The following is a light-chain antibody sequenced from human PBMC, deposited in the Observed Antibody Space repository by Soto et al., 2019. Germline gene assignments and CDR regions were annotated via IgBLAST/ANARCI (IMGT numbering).Light chain of an antibody. CDR1: QTVTNNY. V-gene: IGKV3-20*01. CDR2: GAS. CDR3: QQYGGSPPYS. J-gene: IGKJ2*01. Sequence: PGERATLSCRASQTVTNNYLAWYQQRPGQAPRLLIKGASSRAAGIADRFSGSGSGTDFTLTISRLEPDDSAMYYCQQYGGSPPYSFGQGTQVDIK.